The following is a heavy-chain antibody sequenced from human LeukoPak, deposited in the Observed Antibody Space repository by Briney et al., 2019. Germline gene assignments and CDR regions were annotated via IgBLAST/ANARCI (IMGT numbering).Heavy chain of an antibody. V-gene: IGHV3-33*06. CDR3: AKGGSSSLSYNWFDP. CDR1: GFTFSSYG. Sequence: PGRSLRLSCAASGFTFSSYGMHWVRQAPGKGLEWVAVIWYDGSNKYYADSVKGRFTISRDNSKNTLYLQMNSLRAEDTAVYYCAKGGSSSLSYNWFDPWGQGTLVTVSS. CDR2: IWYDGSNK. D-gene: IGHD6-13*01. J-gene: IGHJ5*02.